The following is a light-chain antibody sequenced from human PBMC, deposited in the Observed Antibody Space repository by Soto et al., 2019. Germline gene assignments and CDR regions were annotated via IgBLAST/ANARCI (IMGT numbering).Light chain of an antibody. CDR1: QSVSSNY. J-gene: IGKJ1*01. V-gene: IGKV3-20*01. Sequence: EIVLTQSPGTLSLSPGERATLSCRASQSVSSNYLGWYQQKPGQAPRLLIYGAASRATGSPDRFSGSGSGTDVTLTIIRREPEDFAVYYCQQYGTSVWTFGQGTKVDIK. CDR3: QQYGTSVWT. CDR2: GAA.